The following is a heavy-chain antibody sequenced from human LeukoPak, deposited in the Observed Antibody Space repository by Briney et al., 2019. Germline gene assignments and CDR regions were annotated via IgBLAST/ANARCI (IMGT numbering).Heavy chain of an antibody. V-gene: IGHV3-74*01. CDR3: ARGYYYGSGSYTPFDY. CDR1: GFTFSSHW. J-gene: IGHJ4*02. D-gene: IGHD3-10*01. CDR2: IVNDGSGA. Sequence: GGSLRLSCAASGFTFSSHWMHWVRQAPGKGLVWISRIVNDGSGATYVDSVKGRFATSRDNAKNTLYLQMNSLRAEDTAVYYCARGYYYGSGSYTPFDYWGQGTLVTVSS.